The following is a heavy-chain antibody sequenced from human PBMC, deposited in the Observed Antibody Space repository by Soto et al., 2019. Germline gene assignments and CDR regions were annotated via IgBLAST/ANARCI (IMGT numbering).Heavy chain of an antibody. Sequence: QGQLVQSGAEVKKPGASVKVSCKASGYTFTNYAMHWVRQAPGQRLEWMGWINAGNGNTKYSQKFQGRVTITRDTSASTAYMELSSLRSEDTAVYYCARGGSLYWYFDLWGRGTLVTVSS. CDR3: ARGGSLYWYFDL. J-gene: IGHJ2*01. CDR1: GYTFTNYA. CDR2: INAGNGNT. D-gene: IGHD1-26*01. V-gene: IGHV1-3*01.